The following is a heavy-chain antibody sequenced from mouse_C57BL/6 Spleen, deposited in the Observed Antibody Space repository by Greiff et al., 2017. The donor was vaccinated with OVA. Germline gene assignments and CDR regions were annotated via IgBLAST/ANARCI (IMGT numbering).Heavy chain of an antibody. CDR3: ARNWGLRRGYYYFDY. D-gene: IGHD2-4*01. Sequence: QVQLQQSGPGLVQPSQSLSLTCTVSGFSLTSYGVHWVRQSPGKGLEWLGVIWSGGSTDSNSAFISRLSISKNNSRGQVFFRMNSLQADDTAIYNCARNWGLRRGYYYFDYWGQGTTLTVSS. V-gene: IGHV2-2*01. CDR2: IWSGGST. J-gene: IGHJ2*01. CDR1: GFSLTSYG.